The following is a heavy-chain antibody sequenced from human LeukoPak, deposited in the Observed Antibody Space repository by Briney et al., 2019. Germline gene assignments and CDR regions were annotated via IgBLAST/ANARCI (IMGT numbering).Heavy chain of an antibody. V-gene: IGHV3-74*01. CDR1: GFTSITPW. CDR2: INIDGSTT. CDR3: ASRVVTSFDY. J-gene: IGHJ4*02. D-gene: IGHD4-23*01. Sequence: GGSLRLSCVASGFTSITPWMYWVRQAPGKGLVWVSLINIDGSTTSYADSVKGRFTISRDNAKNTLFLQMDSLRGEDTAVYYCASRVVTSFDYWGQGTLVTVSS.